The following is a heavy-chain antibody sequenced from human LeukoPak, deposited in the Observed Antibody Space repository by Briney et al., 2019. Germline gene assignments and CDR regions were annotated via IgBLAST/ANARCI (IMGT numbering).Heavy chain of an antibody. CDR3: ATAKWSIS. Sequence: SETLSLTCTVSGGSISSSSYYWGWIRQPPGKGVEGIGSIYYSGSTYYNPALKSRITISVDTSKNQFSLKLSSVTAADTAVYYCATAKWSISWGQGTLVTLSS. CDR1: GGSISSSSYY. V-gene: IGHV4-39*07. CDR2: IYYSGST. D-gene: IGHD2-21*01. J-gene: IGHJ4*02.